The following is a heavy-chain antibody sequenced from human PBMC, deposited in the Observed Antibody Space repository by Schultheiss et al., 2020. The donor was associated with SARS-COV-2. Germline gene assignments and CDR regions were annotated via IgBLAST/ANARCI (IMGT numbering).Heavy chain of an antibody. CDR1: GYTFTGYY. CDR2: INPNSGAT. Sequence: ASVKVSCKASGYTFTGYYMHWVRQAPGQGLEWMGWINPNSGATNYAQNFRGRVTMTRDTSISTAYMELSRLRSDDTAVYYCARDGAHYYYGMDVWGQGTTVTVSS. D-gene: IGHD3-16*01. CDR3: ARDGAHYYYGMDV. V-gene: IGHV1-2*02. J-gene: IGHJ6*02.